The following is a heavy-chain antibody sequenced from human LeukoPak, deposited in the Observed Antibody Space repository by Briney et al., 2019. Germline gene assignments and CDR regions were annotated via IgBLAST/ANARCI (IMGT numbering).Heavy chain of an antibody. Sequence: GGSLRLSCAASGFTFSSYEMNWVRQAPGKGLEWVSYISSSGSTIYYADSVKGRFTISRDNAKNSQFLQMDSMSVEDTAVYYCARVAMTSGGDRGYFYFYYMDVWGKGTMVTVSS. J-gene: IGHJ6*03. CDR1: GFTFSSYE. CDR2: ISSSGSTI. CDR3: ARVAMTSGGDRGYFYFYYMDV. D-gene: IGHD3-10*01. V-gene: IGHV3-48*03.